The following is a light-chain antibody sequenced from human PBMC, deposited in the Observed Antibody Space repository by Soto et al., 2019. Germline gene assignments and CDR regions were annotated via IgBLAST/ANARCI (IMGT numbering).Light chain of an antibody. CDR3: SSYAGSNNFEVV. CDR2: EVS. V-gene: IGLV2-8*01. Sequence: QSALTQPPSASGSPGQSVTISCTGTSSDVGGYNYVSWYQQHPGKAPKLMIYEVSKRPSGVPDRFSGSKSGNTASLTVSGLQAEDEADYCCSSYAGSNNFEVVFGGGTKLTV. J-gene: IGLJ2*01. CDR1: SSDVGGYNY.